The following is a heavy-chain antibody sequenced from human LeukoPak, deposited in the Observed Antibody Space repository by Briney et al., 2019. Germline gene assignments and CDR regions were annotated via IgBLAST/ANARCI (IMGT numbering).Heavy chain of an antibody. J-gene: IGHJ1*01. CDR3: ARGTSYYDYVWGSYRYDYFQH. CDR2: GST. Sequence: GSTNYTPSLKSRVTISVDTSTNQFSLKLSSVTAADTAVYYCARGTSYYDYVWGSYRYDYFQHWGQGTLVTVSS. V-gene: IGHV4-34*01. D-gene: IGHD3-16*02.